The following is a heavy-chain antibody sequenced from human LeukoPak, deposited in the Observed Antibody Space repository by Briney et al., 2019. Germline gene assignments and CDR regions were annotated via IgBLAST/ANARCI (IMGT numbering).Heavy chain of an antibody. D-gene: IGHD4-17*01. CDR1: GGSISSYY. Sequence: SETLSLTCTVSGGSISSYYWSWVRQPPGKGLEWIGYIYYSASTNYNPSLKSRVTISVDTSKNQFSLKLSSVTAADTAVYYCARGLSEYGDYGMDVWGQGTTVTVSS. V-gene: IGHV4-59*01. J-gene: IGHJ6*02. CDR3: ARGLSEYGDYGMDV. CDR2: IYYSAST.